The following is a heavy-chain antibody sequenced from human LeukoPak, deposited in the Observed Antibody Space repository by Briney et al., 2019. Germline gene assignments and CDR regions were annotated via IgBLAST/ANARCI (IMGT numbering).Heavy chain of an antibody. CDR2: FDPEDGET. Sequence: ASVKVSCKVSGYTLTKLSLHWVRQAPGKGLEWMGGFDPEDGETIYAQKFQARVTMTEDTSTDTAYMELSSLRSEDTAVYYCATIFLSGTYWGNWFDPWGQGTLVTVSS. J-gene: IGHJ5*02. D-gene: IGHD1-26*01. CDR3: ATIFLSGTYWGNWFDP. CDR1: GYTLTKLS. V-gene: IGHV1-24*01.